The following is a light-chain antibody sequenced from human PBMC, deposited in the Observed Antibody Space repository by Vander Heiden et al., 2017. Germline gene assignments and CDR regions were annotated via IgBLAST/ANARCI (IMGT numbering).Light chain of an antibody. CDR2: DVY. Sequence: QSALTQPASVSGSPGQSITISCIGTSSDIGLYNYVSWYQQHPGKAPRLLIYDVYSRPSGVSSRFSASRSGHTASLTISGLQTEDEADYYCSSYTTTDAVIFGGETTLTVL. V-gene: IGLV2-14*03. CDR1: SSDIGLYNY. J-gene: IGLJ2*01. CDR3: SSYTTTDAVI.